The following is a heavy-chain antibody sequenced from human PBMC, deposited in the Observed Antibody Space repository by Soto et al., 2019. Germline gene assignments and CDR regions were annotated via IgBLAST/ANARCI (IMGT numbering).Heavy chain of an antibody. J-gene: IGHJ4*02. V-gene: IGHV4-59*08. CDR1: GGSISSYY. Sequence: QVQLQESGPGLVKPSETLSLTCTVSGGSISSYYWSWIRQPPGKGLEWIGYIYSSGSTNYNPSLTSRVTIAVDTSKNQFSRKLSSVTAADTAVYDFASRSMVRGDPFDYWVQGTLVTVSS. CDR2: IYSSGST. CDR3: ASRSMVRGDPFDY. D-gene: IGHD3-10*01.